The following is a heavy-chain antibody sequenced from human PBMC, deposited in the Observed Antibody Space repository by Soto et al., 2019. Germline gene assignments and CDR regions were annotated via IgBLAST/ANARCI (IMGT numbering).Heavy chain of an antibody. Sequence: ASETLSLTCTVSGGSISSSSWSWIRQPPGRGLEWIGYIYNNGRTDYNPSLKSRVTISVDTSKNHFSLKLSSVTPADTAVYYCARARLCTSTSCYHYFDFWGQGTLVTVSS. CDR2: IYNNGRT. J-gene: IGHJ4*02. D-gene: IGHD2-2*01. CDR1: GGSISSSS. CDR3: ARARLCTSTSCYHYFDF. V-gene: IGHV4-59*01.